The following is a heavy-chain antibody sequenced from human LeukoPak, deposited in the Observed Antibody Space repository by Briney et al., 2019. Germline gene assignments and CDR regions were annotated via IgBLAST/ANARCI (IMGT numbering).Heavy chain of an antibody. Sequence: ASVRVSCKASGYAFTVYYMHWVRQAPGQGLEWMGWINPNSGGTNYAQKSQGRVTMTRDTSISRAYMELSRLRSDDTAVYYCARDPPTYYYDRSRVLDVWGKGTTVTVSS. CDR3: ARDPPTYYYDRSRVLDV. J-gene: IGHJ6*04. D-gene: IGHD3-22*01. CDR2: INPNSGGT. CDR1: GYAFTVYY. V-gene: IGHV1-2*02.